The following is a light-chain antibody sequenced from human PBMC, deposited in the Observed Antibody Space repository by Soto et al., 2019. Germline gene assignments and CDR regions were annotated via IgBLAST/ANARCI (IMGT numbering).Light chain of an antibody. CDR3: QQSSSSLAIT. V-gene: IGKV4-1*01. Sequence: DIVMTQSPDSLAVSLGERATINCKSSQRLLYSSNNKNFLAWYQQKPGQPPKLLFYWASTRHSGVPDRFSGSGSGTDFTLTIASVKAEDVAVYYCQQSSSSLAITFGQGKRLEIK. CDR1: QRLLYSSNNKNF. CDR2: WAS. J-gene: IGKJ5*01.